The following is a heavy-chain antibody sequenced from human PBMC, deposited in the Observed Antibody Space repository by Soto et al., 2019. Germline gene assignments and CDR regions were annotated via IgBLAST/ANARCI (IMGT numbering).Heavy chain of an antibody. D-gene: IGHD2-2*01. J-gene: IGHJ6*02. V-gene: IGHV1-69*13. Sequence: SVKVSCKAPGGTFSSYAISWVRQAPGQGLEWMGGIIPIFGTANYAQKFQGRVTITADESTSTAYMELSSLRSEDTAVYYCARSGGNYCSSTSCYYYYYGMDVWGQGTTVTVSS. CDR1: GGTFSSYA. CDR2: IIPIFGTA. CDR3: ARSGGNYCSSTSCYYYYYGMDV.